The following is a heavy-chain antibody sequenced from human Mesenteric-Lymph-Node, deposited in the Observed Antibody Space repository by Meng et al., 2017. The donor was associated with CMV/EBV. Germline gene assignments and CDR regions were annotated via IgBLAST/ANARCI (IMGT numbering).Heavy chain of an antibody. V-gene: IGHV1-18*01. D-gene: IGHD1-26*01. J-gene: IGHJ4*02. CDR1: GYTFTSHG. CDR2: INTYNGNT. Sequence: ASVKVSCKASGYTFTSHGITWVRQAPGQGFEWMGWINTYNGNTKFAQKVQGRVTMTRDTSTTTVYMELRSLTSDDTAVYYCARSVKWNPLDFWGQGTLVTVSS. CDR3: ARSVKWNPLDF.